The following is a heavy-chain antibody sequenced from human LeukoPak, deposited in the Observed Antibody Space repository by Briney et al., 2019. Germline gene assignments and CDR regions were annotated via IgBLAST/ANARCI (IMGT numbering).Heavy chain of an antibody. V-gene: IGHV4-38-2*02. CDR3: ARVGAAAGIGWFDL. Sequence: SETLSLTCTVSGYSISSGYYWGWIRQPPGEGLEWLVSIYHSGSTYYNPSLKSRVTISVDTSKNQFSLKLSSVTAADTAVYYCARVGAAAGIGWFDLWGQGTLVIVSS. D-gene: IGHD6-13*01. CDR1: GYSISSGYY. CDR2: IYHSGST. J-gene: IGHJ5*02.